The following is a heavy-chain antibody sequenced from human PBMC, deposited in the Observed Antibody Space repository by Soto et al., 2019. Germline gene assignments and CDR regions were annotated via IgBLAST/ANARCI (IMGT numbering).Heavy chain of an antibody. Sequence: QITLNESGPTVVNPTETLTLTCTFSGFSLTTSGVGVGWVRQSPGKAPEWLAFIYWDDDKRYSTSLKSRLTITKDTSKNQVVLTMANVDPADTATYYCAHRVLRAVFGVVTTTAIYFDFWGQGTPVVVSS. V-gene: IGHV2-5*02. CDR3: AHRVLRAVFGVVTTTAIYFDF. CDR1: GFSLTTSGVG. CDR2: IYWDDDK. J-gene: IGHJ4*02. D-gene: IGHD3-3*01.